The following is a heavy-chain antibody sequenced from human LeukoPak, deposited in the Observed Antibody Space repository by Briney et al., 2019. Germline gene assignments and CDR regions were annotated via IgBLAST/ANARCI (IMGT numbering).Heavy chain of an antibody. CDR2: ISSSSSYI. D-gene: IGHD4-17*01. J-gene: IGHJ6*03. Sequence: GGSLRLSCAASGFSFISYSMNWVRQAPGKGLEWVSSISSSSSYIYYADSVKGRFTISRDNAKNSLYLQMNSLRAEDTAVYYCARGRDYGDPRLSFYYYYYMDVWGKGTTVTVSS. CDR1: GFSFISYS. CDR3: ARGRDYGDPRLSFYYYYYMDV. V-gene: IGHV3-21*01.